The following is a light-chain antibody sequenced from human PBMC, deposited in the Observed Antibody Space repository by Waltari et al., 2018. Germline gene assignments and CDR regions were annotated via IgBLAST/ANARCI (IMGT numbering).Light chain of an antibody. Sequence: DIVMTQTPPSLSVTPGQPASISCKSSQSLLHSDGKTYLYWYLQKPGQSPQLLIYEAFNRFSGVPDRFSGNGSGRDFTLKISRVEAEDVGVYYCMQTVQLPSFTFGQGTKLEIK. V-gene: IGKV2D-29*02. CDR3: MQTVQLPSFT. CDR1: QSLLHSDGKTY. CDR2: EAF. J-gene: IGKJ2*01.